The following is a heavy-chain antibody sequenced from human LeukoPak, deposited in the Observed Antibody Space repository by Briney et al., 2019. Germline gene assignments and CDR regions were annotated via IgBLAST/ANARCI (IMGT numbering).Heavy chain of an antibody. CDR3: LTLSSRTGPVG. V-gene: IGHV3-53*01. D-gene: IGHD1-26*01. CDR1: GFIVSSNY. CDR2: IYSAGGT. Sequence: GGSLRLSCAASGFIVSSNYMTWVRQAPGEGLKWVSGIYSAGGTSYADSVKGRFAISRDNSKNTLYLQMNSLRAGDTAVYYCLTLSSRTGPVGWGQGTLVTVSS. J-gene: IGHJ4*02.